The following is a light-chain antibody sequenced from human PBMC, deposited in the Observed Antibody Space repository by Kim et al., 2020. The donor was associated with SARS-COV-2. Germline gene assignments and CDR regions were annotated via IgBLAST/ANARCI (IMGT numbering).Light chain of an antibody. CDR1: QSISIN. Sequence: SVSPGERATLSCRASQSISINLAWYQLKPGRAPRLLIYGASTRASGIPARFSGSGSGTEFTLIISSLQSEDFATYYCQQYYNWPYTFGQGTKLEI. V-gene: IGKV3-15*01. CDR3: QQYYNWPYT. J-gene: IGKJ2*01. CDR2: GAS.